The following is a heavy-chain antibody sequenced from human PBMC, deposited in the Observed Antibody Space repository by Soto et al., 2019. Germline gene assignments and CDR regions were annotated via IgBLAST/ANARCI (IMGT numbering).Heavy chain of an antibody. V-gene: IGHV1-18*01. CDR2: ISAHNDNT. CDR1: GYTFTSYG. Sequence: QVHLVQSGAEVKKPGASVKVSCKCSGYTFTSYGIIWVRQAPGQGLEWMGWISAHNDNTDYAQKLQGRVTVTSDTSTSTAYMELRSLRSDDTAVYYCARGRYGDYWGQGALVTVSS. D-gene: IGHD1-1*01. CDR3: ARGRYGDY. J-gene: IGHJ4*02.